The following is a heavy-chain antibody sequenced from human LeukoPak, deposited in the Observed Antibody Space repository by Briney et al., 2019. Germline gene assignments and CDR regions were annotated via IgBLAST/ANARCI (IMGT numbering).Heavy chain of an antibody. CDR2: ISGSGGST. Sequence: TGGSLRLSCAASGFTFSSYAMSWVRQAPGKGLEWVSAISGSGGSTYYADSVKGRFTISRDNSKNTLYLQMNSLRAEDTAVYYWAKGGYSSSWERGDYWGQGTLVTVSS. CDR1: GFTFSSYA. D-gene: IGHD6-13*01. CDR3: AKGGYSSSWERGDY. J-gene: IGHJ4*02. V-gene: IGHV3-23*01.